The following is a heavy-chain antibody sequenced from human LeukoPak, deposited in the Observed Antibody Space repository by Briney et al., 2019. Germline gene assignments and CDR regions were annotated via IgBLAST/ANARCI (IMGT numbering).Heavy chain of an antibody. V-gene: IGHV4-34*01. CDR3: ARDRMATTNAFDI. D-gene: IGHD5-12*01. CDR2: INHSGST. Sequence: PSETLSLTCAVYGGSFSGYYWSRIRQPPGKGLEWIGEINHSGSTNYNPSLKSRVTISVDTSKNQFSLKLSSVTAADTAVYYCARDRMATTNAFDIWGQGTMVTVSS. J-gene: IGHJ3*02. CDR1: GGSFSGYY.